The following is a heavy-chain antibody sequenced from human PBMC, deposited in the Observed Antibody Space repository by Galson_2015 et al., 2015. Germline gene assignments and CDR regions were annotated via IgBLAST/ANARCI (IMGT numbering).Heavy chain of an antibody. CDR3: SRSLQY. V-gene: IGHV3-7*05. J-gene: IGHJ4*02. CDR1: AFTFSNYW. CDR2: IKEDGSEK. Sequence: LRLSCAASAFTFSNYWMDWVRQAPGKGLEWVANIKEDGSEKYYVDSVKGRFTISRDNAKNSLYLQMNSLRAEDTAVYYCSRSLQYWGQGTLVTVSS.